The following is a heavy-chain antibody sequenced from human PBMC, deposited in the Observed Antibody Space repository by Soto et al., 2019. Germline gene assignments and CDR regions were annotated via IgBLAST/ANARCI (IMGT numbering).Heavy chain of an antibody. CDR1: GFTFSDHY. Sequence: EVQLVESGGGLVQPGGSLRLSCAASGFTFSDHYMDWVRQAPGKGLEWVGRTRNKADSYTTEYAASVKGRFTISRDDSKNSLYLQMNSLKPEDAAVYYCARDGRSGRAFDAWGQGTLVTVSS. CDR3: ARDGRSGRAFDA. J-gene: IGHJ4*02. V-gene: IGHV3-72*01. CDR2: TRNKADSYTT. D-gene: IGHD2-15*01.